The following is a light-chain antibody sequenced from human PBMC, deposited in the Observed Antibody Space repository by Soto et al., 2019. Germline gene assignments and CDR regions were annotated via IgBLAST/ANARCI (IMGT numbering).Light chain of an antibody. V-gene: IGLV2-14*01. Sequence: QSVLTQAACVSGSPGQSITISCTGTGSDVGGYDYVSWYQHHPGKAPKVMIYEVTNRPSGVSNRFSGSKSGNTASLTISGLLAEDEADYYCSSYTSSSTYVFGTGPKVTVL. CDR2: EVT. J-gene: IGLJ1*01. CDR1: GSDVGGYDY. CDR3: SSYTSSSTYV.